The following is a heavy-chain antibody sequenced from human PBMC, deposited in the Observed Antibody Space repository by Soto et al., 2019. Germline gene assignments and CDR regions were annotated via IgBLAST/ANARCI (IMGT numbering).Heavy chain of an antibody. D-gene: IGHD5-12*01. CDR2: IWYDGSNK. CDR3: ARERGPPIVATIPPGSYYYYYGMDV. V-gene: IGHV3-33*01. J-gene: IGHJ6*02. Sequence: GGSLRLSCAASGFTFSSYGMHWVRQAPGKGLEWVAVIWYDGSNKYYADSVKGRFTISRDNSKNTLYLQMNSLRAEDTAVYYCARERGPPIVATIPPGSYYYYYGMDVWGQGTTVTVSS. CDR1: GFTFSSYG.